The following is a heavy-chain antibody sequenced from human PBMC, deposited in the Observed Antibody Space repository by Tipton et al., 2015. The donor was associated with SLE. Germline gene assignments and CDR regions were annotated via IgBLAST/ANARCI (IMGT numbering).Heavy chain of an antibody. CDR1: GGSISSHY. J-gene: IGHJ2*01. CDR3: ARRGCGGDCHSGWYFDF. D-gene: IGHD2-21*02. V-gene: IGHV4-59*11. CDR2: IYYSGDT. Sequence: TLSLTCTVSGGSISSHYWSWLRQPPGKGLEWIGYIYYSGDTNYKPSPQNRVTMSIDMSKKQFSLKRMSVTAADTAVYYCARRGCGGDCHSGWYFDFWGRGTLVTVSS.